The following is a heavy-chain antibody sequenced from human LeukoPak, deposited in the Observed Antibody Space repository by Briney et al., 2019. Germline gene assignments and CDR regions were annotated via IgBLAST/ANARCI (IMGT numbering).Heavy chain of an antibody. V-gene: IGHV3-48*01. CDR3: ARQGTSSFFKY. D-gene: IGHD6-6*01. J-gene: IGHJ4*02. CDR1: GFTFSSYS. CDR2: ISSSSSTI. Sequence: GGSLRLSCAASGFTFSSYSMNWVRQAPGKGLEWVSYISSSSSTIYYADSVKGRFTISRDNSRNTLYLQMSSLRADDTAVYHCARQGTSSFFKYWGQGTLVTVSS.